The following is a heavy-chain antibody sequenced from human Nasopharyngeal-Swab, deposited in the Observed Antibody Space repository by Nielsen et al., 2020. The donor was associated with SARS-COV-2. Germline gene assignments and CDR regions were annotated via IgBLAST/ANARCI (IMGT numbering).Heavy chain of an antibody. CDR3: ARWGVDCSTTSCNDAFDI. D-gene: IGHD2-2*01. CDR1: GFSFSRTYY. CDR2: ISHSGSA. Sequence: SETLSLTCAVSGFSFSRTYYWGWIRQPPGRGLEWIGTISHSGSAYYNPSLKSRVTISVDPPKNQFPLKLSSVTAADTAVYYCARWGVDCSTTSCNDAFDIWGQGAVVTVSS. J-gene: IGHJ3*02. V-gene: IGHV4-38-2*01.